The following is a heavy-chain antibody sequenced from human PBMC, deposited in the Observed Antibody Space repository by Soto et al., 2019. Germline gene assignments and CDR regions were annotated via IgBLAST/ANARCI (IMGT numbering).Heavy chain of an antibody. D-gene: IGHD6-19*01. CDR2: ISWDGDRT. Sequence: EVQLVESGGVVVQAGGSLRLSCAVSGFTFDDYTMHWVRQAPGKGLEWLSLISWDGDRTSYADSVKGRFTISRDNSKNSLYLQMNSLRTVDTALYYCAKDIAGSGWYSLDYWGQGSLVTVSS. CDR1: GFTFDDYT. CDR3: AKDIAGSGWYSLDY. J-gene: IGHJ4*02. V-gene: IGHV3-43*01.